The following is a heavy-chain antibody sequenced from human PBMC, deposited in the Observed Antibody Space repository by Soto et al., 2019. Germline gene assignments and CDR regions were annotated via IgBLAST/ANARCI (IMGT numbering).Heavy chain of an antibody. CDR3: AREIGANRFDY. J-gene: IGHJ4*02. Sequence: QVQLQESGPGLVKPSETLSLTCTVSGGSISSYYWSWIRQPPGKGLEWIGYIYYSGSTNYNPSLKSRVTISVDTSKNQFSLKLSSVTAADTAVYYCAREIGANRFDYWGQGTLVTVSS. D-gene: IGHD3-10*01. V-gene: IGHV4-59*01. CDR1: GGSISSYY. CDR2: IYYSGST.